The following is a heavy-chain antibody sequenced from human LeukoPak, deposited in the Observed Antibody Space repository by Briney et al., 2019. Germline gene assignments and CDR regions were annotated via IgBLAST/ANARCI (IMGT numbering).Heavy chain of an antibody. CDR3: AKDRDSSGYYLNWFDP. CDR2: ISGSGGST. V-gene: IGHV3-23*01. Sequence: PGGSLRLPCAASGFTFSSYAMSWVRQAPGKGLEWVSAISGSGGSTYYADSVKGRFTISGDNSKNTLYLQMNSLRAEDTAVYYCAKDRDSSGYYLNWFDPWGQGTLVTVSS. D-gene: IGHD3-22*01. J-gene: IGHJ5*02. CDR1: GFTFSSYA.